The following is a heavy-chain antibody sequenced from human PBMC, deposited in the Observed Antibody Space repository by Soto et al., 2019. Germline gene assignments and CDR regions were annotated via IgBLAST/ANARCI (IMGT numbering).Heavy chain of an antibody. CDR1: GFTFSSYG. Sequence: GGSLRLSCAASGFTFSSYGMHWVRQAPGKGLEWVAVISYDGSNKYYADSVKGRFTISRDNSKNTLYLQMNSLRAEDTAVYYCAKDVRVWFGDHRDYWGQGTLVTVSS. D-gene: IGHD3-10*01. J-gene: IGHJ4*02. V-gene: IGHV3-30*18. CDR3: AKDVRVWFGDHRDY. CDR2: ISYDGSNK.